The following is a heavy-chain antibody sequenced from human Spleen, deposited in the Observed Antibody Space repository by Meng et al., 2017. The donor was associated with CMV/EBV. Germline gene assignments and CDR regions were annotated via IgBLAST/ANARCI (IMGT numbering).Heavy chain of an antibody. CDR2: INPNSGGT. CDR1: GFTFTGYY. D-gene: IGHD6-13*01. CDR3: ATRSSTWYRDAFDL. J-gene: IGHJ3*01. Sequence: ASGFTFTGYYMHWVRQAPGQGLEWMGWINPNSGGTNYAQKFQGRVTMTRDTSISTAYMELSRLRSDDTAVYYCATRSSTWYRDAFDLWGQGTLVTVSS. V-gene: IGHV1-2*02.